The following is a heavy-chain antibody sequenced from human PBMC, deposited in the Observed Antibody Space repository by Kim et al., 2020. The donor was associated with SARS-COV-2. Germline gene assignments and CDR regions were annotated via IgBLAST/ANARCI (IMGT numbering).Heavy chain of an antibody. Sequence: GGSLRLSCAASGFTFSSYSMNWVRQAPGKGLEWVSSISSSSSYIYYADSVKGRFTISRDNAKNSLYLQMNSLRAEDTAVYYCARDGVYSSGGGYYYYYYGMDVWGQGTTVTVSS. J-gene: IGHJ6*02. V-gene: IGHV3-21*01. D-gene: IGHD3-22*01. CDR2: ISSSSSYI. CDR3: ARDGVYSSGGGYYYYYYGMDV. CDR1: GFTFSSYS.